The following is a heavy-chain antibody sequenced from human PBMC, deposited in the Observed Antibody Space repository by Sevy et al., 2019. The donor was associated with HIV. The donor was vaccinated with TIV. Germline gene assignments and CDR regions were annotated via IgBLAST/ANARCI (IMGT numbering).Heavy chain of an antibody. CDR1: GYNFNTYG. V-gene: IGHV1-18*04. D-gene: IGHD3-22*01. Sequence: ASVKVSCKASGYNFNTYGITWVRQAPGQGLEWMGWIGVNTGKTNYVSGLQARISMTADTSTTTVYMELRTLTSDDTAMYFCARDSYYYDMHSAYRPPDYRGQGTLVTVSS. J-gene: IGHJ4*02. CDR3: ARDSYYYDMHSAYRPPDY. CDR2: IGVNTGKT.